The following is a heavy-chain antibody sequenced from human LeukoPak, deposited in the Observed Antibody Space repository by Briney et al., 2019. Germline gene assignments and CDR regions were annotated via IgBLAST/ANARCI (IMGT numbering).Heavy chain of an antibody. CDR3: ARATAENDY. CDR1: VYTFTGYY. Sequence: ASVKVSCKASVYTFTGYYMHWVRQAPGQGLEWMGWISPKSGGTNYLQKFQGRVTMTRDTSISTAYMELSRLRSDDTAVYYCARATAENDYWGQGTLVTVSS. CDR2: ISPKSGGT. V-gene: IGHV1-2*02. J-gene: IGHJ4*02. D-gene: IGHD1-14*01.